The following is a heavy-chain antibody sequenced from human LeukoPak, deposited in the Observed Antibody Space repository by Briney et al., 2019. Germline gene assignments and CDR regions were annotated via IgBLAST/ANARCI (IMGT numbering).Heavy chain of an antibody. Sequence: SVKVSCKASGGTFSSYAISWVRQAPGQGLEWMGGIIPIFGTANYAQKFQGRVTITTDESTSTAYMELSSLRSEDTAVYYRALSGPYDSSGYYLDAFDIWGQGTMVTVSS. CDR1: GGTFSSYA. J-gene: IGHJ3*02. D-gene: IGHD3-22*01. CDR3: ALSGPYDSSGYYLDAFDI. CDR2: IIPIFGTA. V-gene: IGHV1-69*05.